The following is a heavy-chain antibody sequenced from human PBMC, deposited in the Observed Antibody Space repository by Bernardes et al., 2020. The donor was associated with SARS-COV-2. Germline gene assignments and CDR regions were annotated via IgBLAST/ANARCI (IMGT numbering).Heavy chain of an antibody. CDR1: GFTFSTYS. D-gene: IGHD2-8*01. V-gene: IGHV3-21*01. Sequence: GSLRLSFESSGFTFSTYSMIWVRQAPGEGLEWVASTWGTSVSLFYADAVNGRLTISRDNAKNSLVLQMNSLRAEDKAVYYCVGRGSFNGHEVWVQRT. CDR3: VGRGSFNGHEV. CDR2: TWGTSVSL. J-gene: IGHJ6*02.